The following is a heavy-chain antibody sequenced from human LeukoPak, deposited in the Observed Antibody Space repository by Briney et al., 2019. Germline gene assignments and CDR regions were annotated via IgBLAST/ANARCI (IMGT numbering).Heavy chain of an antibody. V-gene: IGHV3-30-3*01. J-gene: IGHJ4*02. Sequence: GGSLRLSCAASGFTFSNYAMHWVRQAPGKGLEWVALISYDGSNKYYADSVKGRFTISRDNSKNTLYLQMNSLRAEDTAVYYCARERMERAFDDWGQGTLVTVSS. D-gene: IGHD1-26*01. CDR1: GFTFSNYA. CDR2: ISYDGSNK. CDR3: ARERMERAFDD.